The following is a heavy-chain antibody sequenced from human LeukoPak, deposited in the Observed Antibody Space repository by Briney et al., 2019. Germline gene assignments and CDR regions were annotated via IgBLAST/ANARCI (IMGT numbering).Heavy chain of an antibody. CDR1: GFTVSSNY. CDR3: TSWSYGYLADY. V-gene: IGHV3-53*01. Sequence: GGSLRLSCAASGFTVSSNYMSWVRQAPGKGLEWVSVIYSGGSTYYADSVKGRFTISRDNSKNTLYLQMNSLRAEDTAVYYCTSWSYGYLADYWGQGTLVTVSS. J-gene: IGHJ4*02. D-gene: IGHD5-18*01. CDR2: IYSGGST.